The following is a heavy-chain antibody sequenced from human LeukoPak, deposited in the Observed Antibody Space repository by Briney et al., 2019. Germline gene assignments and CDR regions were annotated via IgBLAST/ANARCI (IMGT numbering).Heavy chain of an antibody. CDR3: AKAPSNDYGDYYFDY. V-gene: IGHV3-23*01. CDR2: ISGSGGST. Sequence: GGPLRLSGAPSGFTFSSYAMSWVRQAPGKGLEWVSAISGSGGSTYYADSVKGRFTISRDNSKNTLYLQMNSLRAEDTAVYYCAKAPSNDYGDYYFDYWGQGTLVTVSS. D-gene: IGHD4-17*01. CDR1: GFTFSSYA. J-gene: IGHJ4*02.